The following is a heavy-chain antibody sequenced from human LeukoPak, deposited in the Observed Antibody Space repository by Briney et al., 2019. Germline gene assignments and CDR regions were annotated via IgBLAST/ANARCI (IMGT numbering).Heavy chain of an antibody. CDR2: ISGSGGST. CDR3: AKDHLLRYFSYYYYGMDV. J-gene: IGHJ6*02. Sequence: PGGSLRLSCAASGFTFSSYAMSWVRQAPGKGLEWVSAISGSGGSTYYADSVKGRFTISRDNSKNTLYLQMNSLRAEDTAVYYCAKDHLLRYFSYYYYGMDVWGQGTTVTVSS. D-gene: IGHD3-9*01. V-gene: IGHV3-23*01. CDR1: GFTFSSYA.